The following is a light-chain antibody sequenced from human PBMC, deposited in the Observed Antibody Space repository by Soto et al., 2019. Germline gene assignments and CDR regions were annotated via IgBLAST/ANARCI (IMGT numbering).Light chain of an antibody. CDR1: RSIGDW. CDR3: LQYDNHSWT. Sequence: DIQMTQSPSTLSHSVGDRITITCRASRSIGDWLAWYQHKPGKAPKLLIFDASSLKSGVSSRFSGSGSGTEFTLTISSLQPDDVATYYCLQYDNHSWTFGQGTKVEI. V-gene: IGKV1-5*01. J-gene: IGKJ1*01. CDR2: DAS.